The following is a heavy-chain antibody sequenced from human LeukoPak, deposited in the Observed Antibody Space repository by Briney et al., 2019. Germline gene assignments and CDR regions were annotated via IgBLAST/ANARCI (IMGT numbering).Heavy chain of an antibody. CDR1: GGTFSSYA. J-gene: IGHJ6*02. D-gene: IGHD3-3*01. CDR3: ARDRREWLPRGMDV. CDR2: INPNSGGT. V-gene: IGHV1-2*02. Sequence: ASVKVSCKASGGTFSSYAISWVRQAPGQGLEWMGWINPNSGGTNYAQKFQGRVTMTRDTSISTAYMELSRLRSDDTAVYYCARDRREWLPRGMDVWGRGTTVTVSS.